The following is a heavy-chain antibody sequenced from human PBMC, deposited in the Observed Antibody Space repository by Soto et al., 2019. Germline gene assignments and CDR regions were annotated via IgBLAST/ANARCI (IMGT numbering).Heavy chain of an antibody. J-gene: IGHJ3*02. CDR2: ISAYNGNT. V-gene: IGHV1-18*01. CDR1: GYTFTSYG. Sequence: ASVKVSCKASGYTFTSYGISWVRQAPGQGLEWMGWISAYNGNTNYAQKLQGRVTMTTDTSTSTAYMELRSLRSDDTAVYYCARDSSDIAARWYAFDIWGQGTMVTVSS. CDR3: ARDSSDIAARWYAFDI. D-gene: IGHD6-6*01.